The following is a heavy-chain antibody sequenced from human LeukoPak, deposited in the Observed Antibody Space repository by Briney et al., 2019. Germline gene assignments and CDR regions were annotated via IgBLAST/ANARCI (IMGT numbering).Heavy chain of an antibody. CDR3: ASDPSFITGTTGYYFDY. D-gene: IGHD1-7*01. V-gene: IGHV4-34*01. CDR2: INHSGST. J-gene: IGHJ4*02. CDR1: GGSFSGYY. Sequence: SGTLSLTCAVYGGSFSGYYWSWIRQPPGKGLEWIGEINHSGSTNYNPSLKSRVTISVDTSKNQFSLKLSSVTAADTAVYYCASDPSFITGTTGYYFDYWGQGTLVTVS.